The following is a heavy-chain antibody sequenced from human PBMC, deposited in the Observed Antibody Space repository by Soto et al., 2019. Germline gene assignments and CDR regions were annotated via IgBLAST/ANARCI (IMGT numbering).Heavy chain of an antibody. J-gene: IGHJ4*02. V-gene: IGHV1-69*13. CDR3: ARGGVVADIIDD. CDR1: GGTFSSYA. D-gene: IGHD2-15*01. CDR2: IIPIFGTA. Sequence: ASVKVSCKASGGTFSSYAISWVLQAPGQGLEWMGGIIPIFGTANYAQKFQGRVTITADESTSTAYMELSSLRSEDTAVYYCARGGVVADIIDDWGQGTLVNVSS.